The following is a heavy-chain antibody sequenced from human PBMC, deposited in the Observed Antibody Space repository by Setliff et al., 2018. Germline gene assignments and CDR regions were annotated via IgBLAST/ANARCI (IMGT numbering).Heavy chain of an antibody. CDR3: VRHGYTNYLNWFDP. CDR1: GFSISSGYY. V-gene: IGHV4-38-2*01. Sequence: SETLSLTCAVSGFSISSGYYWGWIRQPPGKGLEWIGSIHNTATIYVNPSLRSRVTMSVYTSKKQFSLDLRSVTATDTAVYHCVRHGYTNYLNWFDPWSQGTPVTVSS. CDR2: IHNTATI. D-gene: IGHD3-16*01. J-gene: IGHJ5*02.